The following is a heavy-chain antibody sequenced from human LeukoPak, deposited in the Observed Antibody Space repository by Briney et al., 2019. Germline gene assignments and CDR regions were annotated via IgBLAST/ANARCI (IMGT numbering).Heavy chain of an antibody. CDR3: ARYCTFRTCSGTKFDY. Sequence: GGSLRLSCTASEMTFSSYWMSWVRQAPGKGLEWVANIKPDGSEKYYLDFVKGRFTFSRDNAKNSLYLQMNSLRAEDTAVYFCARYCTFRTCSGTKFDYWGQGTLVTVSS. J-gene: IGHJ4*02. CDR2: IKPDGSEK. D-gene: IGHD1-1*01. CDR1: EMTFSSYW. V-gene: IGHV3-7*01.